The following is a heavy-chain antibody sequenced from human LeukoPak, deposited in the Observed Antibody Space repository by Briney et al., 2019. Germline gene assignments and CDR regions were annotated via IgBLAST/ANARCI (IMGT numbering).Heavy chain of an antibody. Sequence: PSETLSLTCTVSGGSISSSSYYWGWIRQPPGTGLEWIGSIYYSGSTYYNPSLKSRVTISVDTSKNQFSLKLSSVTAADTAVYYCATMGSYGSGSHDYWGQGTLVTVSS. CDR2: IYYSGST. V-gene: IGHV4-39*01. CDR3: ATMGSYGSGSHDY. CDR1: GGSISSSSYY. J-gene: IGHJ4*02. D-gene: IGHD3-10*01.